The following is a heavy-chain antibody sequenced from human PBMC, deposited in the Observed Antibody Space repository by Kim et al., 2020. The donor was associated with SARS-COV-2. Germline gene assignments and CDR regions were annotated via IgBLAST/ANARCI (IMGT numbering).Heavy chain of an antibody. V-gene: IGHV3-30*02. Sequence: SVKGRFTISRDNSKNTLYLQRKSRRAEDTAVYYCAKDFRATMSYGAFDIWGQGRMVTVSS. CDR3: AKDFRATMSYGAFDI. D-gene: IGHD5-12*01. J-gene: IGHJ3*02.